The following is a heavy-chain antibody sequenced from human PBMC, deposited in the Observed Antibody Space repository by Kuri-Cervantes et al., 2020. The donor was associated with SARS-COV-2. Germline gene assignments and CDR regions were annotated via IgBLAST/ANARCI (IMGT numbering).Heavy chain of an antibody. CDR3: ARTSWYRGPGYGGYYYYYMDV. V-gene: IGHV1-69*13. CDR2: IIPIFGTA. J-gene: IGHJ6*03. D-gene: IGHD4-23*01. Sequence: SVNVSCKASGSTFSSYAISWVRQAPGQGLEWMGGIIPIFGTANYAQKFQGRVTITADESTSTAYMELSSLRSEDTAMYYCARTSWYRGPGYGGYYYYYMDVWGKGTTVTVSS. CDR1: GSTFSSYA.